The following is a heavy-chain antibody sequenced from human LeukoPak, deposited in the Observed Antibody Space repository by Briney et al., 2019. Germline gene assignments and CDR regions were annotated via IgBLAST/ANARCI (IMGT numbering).Heavy chain of an antibody. Sequence: GGSLRLSCAASGFTFSSYGMHWVRQAPGKGLEWVAVIWYDGSNKYYADSVKGRFTISRDNSKNTLYLQMNSLRAEDTAVYYCAKEVSIFGDAFDIWGQGTMVTVSS. CDR3: AKEVSIFGDAFDI. CDR1: GFTFSSYG. D-gene: IGHD3-3*01. CDR2: IWYDGSNK. J-gene: IGHJ3*02. V-gene: IGHV3-33*06.